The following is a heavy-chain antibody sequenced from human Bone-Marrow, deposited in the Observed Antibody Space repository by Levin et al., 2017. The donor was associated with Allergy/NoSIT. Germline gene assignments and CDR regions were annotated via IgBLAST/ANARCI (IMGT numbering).Heavy chain of an antibody. J-gene: IGHJ4*02. CDR2: IYYSGGT. D-gene: IGHD3-3*01. CDR1: GDPINSHY. V-gene: IGHV4-59*11. CDR3: ARGYDFWSGYCEY. Sequence: SETLSLTCSVSGDPINSHYWSWLRQSPGKGLEWIGYIYYSGGTNYNPSLKSRVTISVDTSKTQFSLKLSSVTPADTAKYYCARGYDFWSGYCEYWGQGSLVTVSS.